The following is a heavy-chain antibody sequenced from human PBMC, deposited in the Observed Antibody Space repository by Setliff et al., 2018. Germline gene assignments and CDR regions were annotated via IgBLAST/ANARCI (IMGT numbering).Heavy chain of an antibody. CDR2: IHTGGGSA. D-gene: IGHD6-13*01. CDR3: ARGGMAAAGRKGVFEY. V-gene: IGHV1-46*01. J-gene: IGHJ4*02. Sequence: ASVKVSCKASGYSFTGYYMHWVRQAPGQGLEWMGIIHTGGGSASYAQKFQGRVTMTSDTSTSTVYMEVNSVTSDDTAIYYCARGGMAAAGRKGVFEYWGQGTVVTVAS. CDR1: GYSFTGYY.